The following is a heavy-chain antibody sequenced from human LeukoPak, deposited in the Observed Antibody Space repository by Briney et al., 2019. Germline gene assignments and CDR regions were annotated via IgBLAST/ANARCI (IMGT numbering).Heavy chain of an antibody. J-gene: IGHJ2*01. CDR3: AKDARVGSPWYFDL. D-gene: IGHD1-26*01. Sequence: GSSVKVSCKASGYTFSSYYIHWVRQAPEQGLEWTGIINPSGGSPSYAQKFQGRVTLTRDTSTSTVYMDLSSLRSEDTAVYYCAKDARVGSPWYFDLWGRGTLVTVSS. CDR1: GYTFSSYY. V-gene: IGHV1-46*01. CDR2: INPSGGSP.